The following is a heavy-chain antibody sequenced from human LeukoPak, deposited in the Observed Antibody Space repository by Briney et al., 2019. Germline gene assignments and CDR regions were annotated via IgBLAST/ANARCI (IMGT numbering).Heavy chain of an antibody. J-gene: IGHJ4*02. CDR2: ISGSGGST. CDR1: GFTFSSYA. CDR3: AKDREITFGGVIVN. Sequence: GSLRLSCAASGFTFSSYAMSWVRQAPGKGLEWVSAISGSGGSTYYADSVKGRFTISRDNSKNTLYLQTNSLRAEDTAVYYCAKDREITFGGVIVNGGQGTLVTVSS. D-gene: IGHD3-16*02. V-gene: IGHV3-23*01.